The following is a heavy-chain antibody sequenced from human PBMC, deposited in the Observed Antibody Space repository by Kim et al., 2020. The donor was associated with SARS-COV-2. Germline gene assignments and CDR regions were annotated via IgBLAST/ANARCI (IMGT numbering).Heavy chain of an antibody. D-gene: IGHD6-13*01. CDR3: AKTSYTSSWHHFDY. CDR1: GFTFSSYA. J-gene: IGHJ4*02. Sequence: GGSLRLSCAASGFTFSSYAMTWVRQAPGKGLEWVSGINDSGGSTYYADSVKGRFTISRDNSRNTLFLQMNSLRVEDTAVYYCAKTSYTSSWHHFDYWGQGTLVTVSS. V-gene: IGHV3-23*01. CDR2: INDSGGST.